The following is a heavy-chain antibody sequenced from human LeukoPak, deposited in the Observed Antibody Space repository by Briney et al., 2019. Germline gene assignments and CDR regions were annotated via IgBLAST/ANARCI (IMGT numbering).Heavy chain of an antibody. D-gene: IGHD2/OR15-2a*01. V-gene: IGHV1-18*01. CDR1: GYTSSSYG. CDR3: ARENLSGPWPDY. CDR2: INANSGGT. Sequence: GASVKVSCETSGYTSSSYGISWVRQAPGQGLEWMGWINANSGGTNYAQNLQGRVTMTTDTSTSTAYMELRSLRYDDTAVYYCARENLSGPWPDYWGQGTLVIVSS. J-gene: IGHJ4*02.